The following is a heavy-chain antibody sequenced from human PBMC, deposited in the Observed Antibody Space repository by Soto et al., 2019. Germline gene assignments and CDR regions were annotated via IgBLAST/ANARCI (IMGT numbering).Heavy chain of an antibody. CDR1: GGSIRGYY. CDR3: AMRKTNLYHWYDP. V-gene: IGHV4-59*08. Sequence: SETLSLTSTVSGGSIRGYYWSWIRQTPGKGLEWIGHIYYTGSTNYNPSLKSRVTISVDTSKNQFYLKLSSVTAADTAMYYCAMRKTNLYHWYDPWTQGTQVTVSS. J-gene: IGHJ5*01. D-gene: IGHD3-16*01. CDR2: IYYTGST.